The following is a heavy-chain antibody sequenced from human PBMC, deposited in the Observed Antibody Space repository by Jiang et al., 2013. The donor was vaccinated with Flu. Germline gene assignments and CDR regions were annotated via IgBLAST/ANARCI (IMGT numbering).Heavy chain of an antibody. D-gene: IGHD5-18*01. J-gene: IGHJ4*02. V-gene: IGHV3-15*01. CDR1: GFTFSNAW. CDR2: IKRKTDGGTT. CDR3: ITDGGVDTTKGGY. Sequence: PGGSLRLSCAASGFTFSNAWMSWVRQAPGKGLEWVGRIKRKTDGGTTDYAEPVKGRFTISRDDSKNTLYLQMNSLKTEDTAVYFCITDGGVDTTKGGYWGQGTLVTVSS.